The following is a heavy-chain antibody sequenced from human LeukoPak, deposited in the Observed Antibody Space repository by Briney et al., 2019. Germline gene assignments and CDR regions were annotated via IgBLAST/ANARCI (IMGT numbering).Heavy chain of an antibody. Sequence: SETLSLTWTVSGGSISSGGYYWSWIRQHPGKGLEWIGYIYYSGSTYYNPSLKSRVTISVDTSKNQFSLKLSSVTAADTAVYYCARADLRWPNYFDCWGQGTLVTVSS. D-gene: IGHD4-17*01. CDR2: IYYSGST. V-gene: IGHV4-31*02. CDR1: GGSISSGGYY. CDR3: ARADLRWPNYFDC. J-gene: IGHJ4*02.